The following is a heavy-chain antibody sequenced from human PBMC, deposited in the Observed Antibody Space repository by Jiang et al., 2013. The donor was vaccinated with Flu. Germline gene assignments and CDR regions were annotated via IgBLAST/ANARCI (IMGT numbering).Heavy chain of an antibody. V-gene: IGHV4-39*07. CDR1: GGSISSSSYY. J-gene: IGHJ4*02. CDR2: IYYSGST. CDR3: ARGGSFGATRNYFDY. Sequence: LLKPSETLSLTCTVSGGSISSSSYYWGWIRQPPGKGLEWIGSIYYSGSTYYNPSLKSRVTISVDTSKNQFSLKLSSVTAADTAVYYCARGGSFGATRNYFDYWGQGTL. D-gene: IGHD1-26*01.